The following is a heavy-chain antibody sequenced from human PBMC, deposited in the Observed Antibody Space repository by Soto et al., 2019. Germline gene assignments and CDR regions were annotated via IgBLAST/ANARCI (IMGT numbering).Heavy chain of an antibody. J-gene: IGHJ4*02. V-gene: IGHV4-59*12. CDR1: GGSISSYY. Sequence: PSETLSLTCTVSGGSISSYYWSWIRQPPGKGREWIGYIYFRGTTNYNPSLKSRVTMSADTSKNQFSLKLSSVTAADAAVYYCARAGGLGAVAVDYWGQGTLVTVSS. CDR2: IYFRGTT. CDR3: ARAGGLGAVAVDY. D-gene: IGHD6-19*01.